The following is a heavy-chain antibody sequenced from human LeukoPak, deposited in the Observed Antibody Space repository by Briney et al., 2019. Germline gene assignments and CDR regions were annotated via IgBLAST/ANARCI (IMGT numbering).Heavy chain of an antibody. V-gene: IGHV3-9*01. CDR3: AKGGPGYYYYYVDV. D-gene: IGHD3-10*01. J-gene: IGHJ6*03. CDR2: ISWNSGSI. Sequence: QPGGSLRLSCAASGFTFDDYAMHWVRQAPGKGLEWVSGISWNSGSIGYADSVKGRFTISRDNAKSSLYLQMNSLRAEDTALYYCAKGGPGYYYYYVDVWGKGTTVTVSS. CDR1: GFTFDDYA.